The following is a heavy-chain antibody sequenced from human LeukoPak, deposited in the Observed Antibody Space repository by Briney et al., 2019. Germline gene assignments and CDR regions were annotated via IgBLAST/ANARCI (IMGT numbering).Heavy chain of an antibody. CDR1: GFTFSSYS. CDR2: ISSSSSYI. Sequence: SGGSLRLSCAASGFTFSSYSMNWVRQAPGKGLEWVSSISSSSSYIYYADSVKARFTISRDNAKNSLYLQMNSLRAEDTAVYYCARVDIAAAGDFDYWGQGTLVTVSS. D-gene: IGHD6-13*01. CDR3: ARVDIAAAGDFDY. V-gene: IGHV3-21*01. J-gene: IGHJ4*02.